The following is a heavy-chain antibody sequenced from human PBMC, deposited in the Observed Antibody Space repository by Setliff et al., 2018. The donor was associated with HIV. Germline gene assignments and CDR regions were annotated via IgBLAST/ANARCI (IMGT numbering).Heavy chain of an antibody. D-gene: IGHD1-26*01. V-gene: IGHV3-48*03. CDR1: GFTFIGSE. Sequence: GGSLRLSCAASGFTFIGSEVNWVRQAPGKGLEWVSYISGGGRTTLYADSVKGRFTISRDTAKPSLYLQMNSLRVDDTAVYYCVRGHCNSATCWFGPCGQGTLVTVSS. CDR3: VRGHCNSATCWFGP. CDR2: ISGGGRTT. J-gene: IGHJ5*02.